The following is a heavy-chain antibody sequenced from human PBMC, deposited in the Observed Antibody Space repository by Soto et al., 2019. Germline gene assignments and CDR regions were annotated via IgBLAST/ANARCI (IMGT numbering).Heavy chain of an antibody. J-gene: IGHJ4*02. V-gene: IGHV4-31*03. D-gene: IGHD5-12*01. Sequence: LSLTCTVSGGSISSGGYYWSWIRQHPGKGLEWIGYIYYSGSTYYNPSLKSRVTISVDTSKNQFSLKLSSVTAADTAVYYCARSRDGYIFDYWGQGTLVTVSS. CDR3: ARSRDGYIFDY. CDR1: GGSISSGGYY. CDR2: IYYSGST.